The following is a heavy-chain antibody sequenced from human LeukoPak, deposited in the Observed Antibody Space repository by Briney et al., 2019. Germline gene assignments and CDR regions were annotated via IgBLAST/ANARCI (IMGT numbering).Heavy chain of an antibody. J-gene: IGHJ3*02. D-gene: IGHD2-2*01. V-gene: IGHV3-48*04. CDR3: ARGVVVAPRSAFDI. CDR2: ISGSSGII. Sequence: GGSLRLSCAASGFTFNTYTMNWVRQAPGKGLEWVSYISGSSGIIDYADSVKGRFTISRDNAKNSLSLQMNSLRVEDTAVYYCARGVVVAPRSAFDIWGQGTMVTVSS. CDR1: GFTFNTYT.